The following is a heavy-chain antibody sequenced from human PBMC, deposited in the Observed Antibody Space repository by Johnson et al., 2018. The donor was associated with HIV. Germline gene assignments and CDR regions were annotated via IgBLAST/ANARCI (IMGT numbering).Heavy chain of an antibody. Sequence: VQLVESGGGLVQPGGSLRLSCAASRFTLRRFWMNWVRQAPGKGLEWVANIKEDGSEKYYVDSVKGRFTISRDNAKNSLYLQMNSLRAEDTAVYYWAGAFGELLLAFDIWGQGTMVTVSS. CDR2: IKEDGSEK. CDR1: RFTLRRFW. D-gene: IGHD1-26*01. V-gene: IGHV3-7*01. J-gene: IGHJ3*02. CDR3: AGAFGELLLAFDI.